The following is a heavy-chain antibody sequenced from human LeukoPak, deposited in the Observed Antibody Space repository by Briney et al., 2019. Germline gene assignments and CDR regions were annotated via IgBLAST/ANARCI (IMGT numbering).Heavy chain of an antibody. CDR3: ASLSLRWSDY. CDR2: ISSSSSTI. J-gene: IGHJ4*02. Sequence: GGSLRLSCAASGFTFSSYSMNWVRQAPGKGLEWVSYISSSSSTIYYADSVKGRFTISRDNVKNSLYLQMNSLRAEDTAVYYCASLSLRWSDYWGQGTLVTVSS. V-gene: IGHV3-48*04. CDR1: GFTFSSYS. D-gene: IGHD4-23*01.